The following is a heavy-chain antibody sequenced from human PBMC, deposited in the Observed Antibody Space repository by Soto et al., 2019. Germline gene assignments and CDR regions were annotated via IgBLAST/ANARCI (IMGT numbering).Heavy chain of an antibody. V-gene: IGHV3-30-3*01. CDR1: GFTFSSYA. J-gene: IGHJ3*02. CDR2: ISYDGSNK. D-gene: IGHD6-13*01. CDR3: ARSPYSSRAFDI. Sequence: GGSLRLSCAASGFTFSSYAMHWVRQAPGKGLEWVAVISYDGSNKYYADSVKGRFTISRDNSKNTLYLQMNSLRAEDTAVYYCARSPYSSRAFDIWGQGTMVTVSS.